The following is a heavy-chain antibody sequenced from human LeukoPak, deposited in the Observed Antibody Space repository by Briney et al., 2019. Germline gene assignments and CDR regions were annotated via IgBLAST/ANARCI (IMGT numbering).Heavy chain of an antibody. J-gene: IGHJ6*02. CDR1: GFTFGSYS. Sequence: GGSLRLSCVASGFTFGSYSMNWVRQAPGKGLEWVSYISSGSSIMYYADSVKGRFSISRDNAKNSLFLRMNSLRDEDTAVYYCASILLWFGAYYYGMDVWGQGTTVTVSS. D-gene: IGHD3-10*01. CDR2: ISSGSSIM. V-gene: IGHV3-48*02. CDR3: ASILLWFGAYYYGMDV.